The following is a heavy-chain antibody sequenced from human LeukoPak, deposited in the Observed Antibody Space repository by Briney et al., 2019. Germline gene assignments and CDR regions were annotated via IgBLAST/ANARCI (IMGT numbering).Heavy chain of an antibody. D-gene: IGHD2-2*01. CDR3: TRDLSTGMPGGFDY. CDR1: GYTLTGYY. CDR2: INPNSGGT. V-gene: IGHV1-2*02. J-gene: IGHJ4*02. Sequence: ASVKVSCKASGYTLTGYYMHWVRQAPGQGLEWMGWINPNSGGTNYAQKFQGRVTMTRDTSISTAYMELSRLRSDDTAVYYCTRDLSTGMPGGFDYWGQGTLATVSS.